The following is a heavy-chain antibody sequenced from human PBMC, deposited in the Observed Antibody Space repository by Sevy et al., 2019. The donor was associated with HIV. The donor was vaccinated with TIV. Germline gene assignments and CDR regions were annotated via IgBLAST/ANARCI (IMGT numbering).Heavy chain of an antibody. CDR3: ARGIKYYYDSSGYVDAFAI. Sequence: GGSLRLSCAASGFTFSSYWMHWVRQAPGKGLVWVSRINSDGSSTSYADSVKGRFTISRDNAKNTLYLQMNSLRAEDTAVYYCARGIKYYYDSSGYVDAFAIWGQGTMVTVSS. J-gene: IGHJ3*02. V-gene: IGHV3-74*01. CDR1: GFTFSSYW. D-gene: IGHD3-22*01. CDR2: INSDGSST.